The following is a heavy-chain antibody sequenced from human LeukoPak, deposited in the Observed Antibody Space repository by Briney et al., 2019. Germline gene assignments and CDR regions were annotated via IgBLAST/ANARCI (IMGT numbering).Heavy chain of an antibody. Sequence: GGSLRLSCAASGFTFSSYAMHWVRQAPGKGLEWVAVIAYDGSNKYSADSVKGRFTISRDNSKNTLYLQMNSLRAEDTAVYYCAKDFSYGDYLFAYWGQGTLVTVSS. CDR2: IAYDGSNK. CDR3: AKDFSYGDYLFAY. J-gene: IGHJ4*02. D-gene: IGHD4-17*01. V-gene: IGHV3-30*04. CDR1: GFTFSSYA.